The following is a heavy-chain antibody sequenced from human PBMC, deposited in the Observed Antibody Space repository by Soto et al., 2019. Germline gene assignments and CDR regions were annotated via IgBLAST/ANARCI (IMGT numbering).Heavy chain of an antibody. Sequence: PSETLSLTCTVSGGSISSYYWSWIRQPPGKGLEWIGYIYYSGSTNYNPSLKSRVTISVDTSKNQFSLKLSSVTAADTAVYYCARGDYDFWSGYGPHKYNWFDPWGQGTLVTVSS. CDR1: GGSISSYY. J-gene: IGHJ5*02. CDR3: ARGDYDFWSGYGPHKYNWFDP. CDR2: IYYSGST. D-gene: IGHD3-3*01. V-gene: IGHV4-59*01.